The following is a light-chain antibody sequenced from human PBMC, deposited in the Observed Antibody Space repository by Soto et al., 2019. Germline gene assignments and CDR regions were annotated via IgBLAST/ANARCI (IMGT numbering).Light chain of an antibody. J-gene: IGKJ4*01. CDR3: QQYHSVSLT. CDR2: DAS. Sequence: DIQMTQSPSTLSASVGDRVTITCRASQSISSWLAWYQQKLGKAPKLLIYDASSLESGVPSRFSGSGSGTEFTLTISSLQPDDFATYYCQQYHSVSLTCGGGTKVDIK. CDR1: QSISSW. V-gene: IGKV1-5*01.